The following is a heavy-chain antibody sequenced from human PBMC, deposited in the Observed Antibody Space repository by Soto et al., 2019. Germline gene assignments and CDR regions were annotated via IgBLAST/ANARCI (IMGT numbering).Heavy chain of an antibody. CDR3: AKMGQITMIVNGMDV. Sequence: GGSLRLSCAASGFTFSSYAMSWVRQAPGKGLEWVSAISGSGGSTYYADSVKGRFTISRDNSKNTLYLQMNSLRAEDTAVYYCAKMGQITMIVNGMDVWGQGTTVTVYS. V-gene: IGHV3-23*01. CDR1: GFTFSSYA. J-gene: IGHJ6*02. CDR2: ISGSGGST. D-gene: IGHD3-22*01.